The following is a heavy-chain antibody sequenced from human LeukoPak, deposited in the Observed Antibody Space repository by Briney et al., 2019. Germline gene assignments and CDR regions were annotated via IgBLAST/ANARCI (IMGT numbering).Heavy chain of an antibody. CDR3: AKAGTIAAAGFDY. Sequence: GGSLRLSCAASGFTFSSYGMHWVRQAPGKGLEWVAVISYDGSNKYYADSVKGRFTISRDNSKNTLYLQMNSLRAEDTAVYYCAKAGTIAAAGFDYWGQGTLVTVSS. J-gene: IGHJ4*02. D-gene: IGHD6-13*01. V-gene: IGHV3-30*18. CDR1: GFTFSSYG. CDR2: ISYDGSNK.